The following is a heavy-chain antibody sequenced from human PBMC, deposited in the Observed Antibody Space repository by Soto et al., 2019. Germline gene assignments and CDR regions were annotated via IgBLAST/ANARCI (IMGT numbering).Heavy chain of an antibody. D-gene: IGHD4-17*01. CDR2: ISGSGGST. CDR1: GFTFGNYA. V-gene: IGHV3-23*01. J-gene: IGHJ4*02. Sequence: GGSLRLSCAASGFTFGNYAMSWVRQAPGKGLEWVSAISGSGGSTYYADSVKGRFTISRGNSKNTLYLQMNSLRAEDTAVYYCAKGLIPYGESPFDYWGQGTLVTVSS. CDR3: AKGLIPYGESPFDY.